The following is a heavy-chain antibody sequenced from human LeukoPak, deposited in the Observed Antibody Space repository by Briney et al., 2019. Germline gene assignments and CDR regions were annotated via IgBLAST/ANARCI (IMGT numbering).Heavy chain of an antibody. D-gene: IGHD3-10*01. J-gene: IGHJ3*02. CDR3: AKDRVVRGVMGAFDI. V-gene: IGHV3-23*01. CDR2: ISGSGGSSGSGGST. Sequence: GGSLGLSCAASGFTFSSYAMSWVRRAPGKGLEWVSVISGSGGSSGSGGSTYYVDSVKGRFTISRDNSMNTVYLQMNSLTAEDTAEYYCAKDRVVRGVMGAFDIWGQGTMVTVSS. CDR1: GFTFSSYA.